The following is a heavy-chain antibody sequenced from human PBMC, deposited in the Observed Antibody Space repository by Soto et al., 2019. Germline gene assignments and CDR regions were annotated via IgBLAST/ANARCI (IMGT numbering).Heavy chain of an antibody. CDR2: IIPIFGTA. Sequence: GASVKGSCQGSGGPLRRHAITWVRQAPGPGAEWMGGIIPIFGTANYAQKFQGRVTITADESTSTAYMELSSLRSEDTAVYYCARDGCSSTSCYPPQGFDPWGQGTLVTVSS. CDR1: GGPLRRHA. D-gene: IGHD2-2*01. CDR3: ARDGCSSTSCYPPQGFDP. J-gene: IGHJ5*02. V-gene: IGHV1-69*01.